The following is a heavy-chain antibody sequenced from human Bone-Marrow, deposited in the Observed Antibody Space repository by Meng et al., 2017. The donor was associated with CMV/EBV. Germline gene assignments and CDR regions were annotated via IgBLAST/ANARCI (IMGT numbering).Heavy chain of an antibody. Sequence: GESLKISCAASGFTFSSYGMHWVRQAPGKGLEWVAFIRYDGSNKYYADSVKGRFTISRDNSKNTLYLQRNSLRAEDTAVYYCAKGPIVVVTYFDYWGQGTLVTVSS. CDR3: AKGPIVVVTYFDY. D-gene: IGHD2-2*01. CDR1: GFTFSSYG. CDR2: IRYDGSNK. J-gene: IGHJ4*02. V-gene: IGHV3-30*02.